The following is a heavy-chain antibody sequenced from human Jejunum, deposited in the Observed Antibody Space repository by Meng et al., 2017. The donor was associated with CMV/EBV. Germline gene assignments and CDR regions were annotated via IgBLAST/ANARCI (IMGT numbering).Heavy chain of an antibody. J-gene: IGHJ4*02. CDR3: ARQLIHSGTYYHFDS. V-gene: IGHV4-59*08. D-gene: IGHD3-10*01. CDR2: IYYVGNA. CDR1: GGSVSRDY. Sequence: QVQLQESGPGLVKPSETLSLMCTISGGSVSRDYWSWVRQPPGKGLEWIGNIYYVGNAHYNPSLKSRVTISIDTSKDQFSLKVTSVTAADTAVYFCARQLIHSGTYYHFDSWGQGALVTVSS.